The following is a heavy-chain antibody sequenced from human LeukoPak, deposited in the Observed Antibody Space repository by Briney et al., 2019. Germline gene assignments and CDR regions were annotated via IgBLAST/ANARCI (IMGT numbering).Heavy chain of an antibody. CDR3: AREEDYYDSSGYSFVSDY. CDR2: INPSGGST. D-gene: IGHD3-22*01. J-gene: IGHJ4*02. CDR1: GYTFTSYY. Sequence: ASVKVSCKASGYTFTSYYMHWVRQAPGLGLEWMGVINPSGGSTSYAQKFQGRVTITADKSTSTAYMELSSLRSEDTAVYYCAREEDYYDSSGYSFVSDYWGQGTLVTVSS. V-gene: IGHV1-46*01.